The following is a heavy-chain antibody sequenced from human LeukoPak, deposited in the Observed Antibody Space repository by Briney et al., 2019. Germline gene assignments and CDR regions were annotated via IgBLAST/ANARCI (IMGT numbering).Heavy chain of an antibody. V-gene: IGHV3-23*01. CDR1: GFTFSSYD. J-gene: IGHJ4*02. CDR3: AKDRPNHYDSSGHYYRRNGDY. D-gene: IGHD3-22*01. CDR2: ITSSGGST. Sequence: GGSLRLSCAASGFTFSSYDMSWVRQAPGKGLEWVSSITSSGGSTYYAGSVKGQFTISRDNSKNTVYLQMNSLRAEDTAVYYCAKDRPNHYDSSGHYYRRNGDYWGQGTLVTVSS.